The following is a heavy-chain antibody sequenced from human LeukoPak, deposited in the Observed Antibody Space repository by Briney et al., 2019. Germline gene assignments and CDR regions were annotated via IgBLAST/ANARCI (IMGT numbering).Heavy chain of an antibody. V-gene: IGHV4-39*01. D-gene: IGHD4-17*01. Sequence: SETLSLTCTVSGGSISSSSYYWGWLRQPPGEGLEWIGSIYYSGSTYYNPSLKSRVTISVDTSKNQFSLKLSSVTAADTAVYYCARLGTDYGDYVTWFDPWGQGTLVTVSS. CDR3: ARLGTDYGDYVTWFDP. CDR1: GGSISSSSYY. CDR2: IYYSGST. J-gene: IGHJ5*02.